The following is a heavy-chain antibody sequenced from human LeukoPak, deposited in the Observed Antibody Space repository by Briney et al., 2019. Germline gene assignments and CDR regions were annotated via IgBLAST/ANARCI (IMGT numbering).Heavy chain of an antibody. CDR3: ARVRPAAMIGWYYYYGMDV. CDR2: SNVYNGNT. D-gene: IGHD2-2*01. CDR1: VYAFTSYD. J-gene: IGHJ6*02. V-gene: IGHV1-18*01. Sequence: ASVKVSFKCSVYAFTSYDINWVRQPPAQGLEWVGLSNVYNGNTNYAQKLQGRVTMTTDTSTSTAYMELRSLRSDDTAVYYCARVRPAAMIGWYYYYGMDVWGQGTTVTVSS.